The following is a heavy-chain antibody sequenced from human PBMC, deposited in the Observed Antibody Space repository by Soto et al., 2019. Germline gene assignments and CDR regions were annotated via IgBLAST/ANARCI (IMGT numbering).Heavy chain of an antibody. V-gene: IGHV5-51*01. CDR1: GYSFTSYW. CDR3: ARQGLEAAAGTHYYYGMDV. D-gene: IGHD6-13*01. Sequence: PGESLKISCKGSGYSFTSYWIGWVRQMPGKGVEWMGIIYPGYSDTRYSPSFQGQVTISADKSISTAYLQWSSLKASDTAMYYCARQGLEAAAGTHYYYGMDVWGQGTTVTVSS. J-gene: IGHJ6*02. CDR2: IYPGYSDT.